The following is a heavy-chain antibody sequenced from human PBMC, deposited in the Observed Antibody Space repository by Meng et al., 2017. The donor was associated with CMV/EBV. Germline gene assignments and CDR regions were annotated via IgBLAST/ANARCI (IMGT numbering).Heavy chain of an antibody. V-gene: IGHV3-30-3*02. Sequence: GESLKISCAASGFTFSSYAMHWVRQAPGKGLEWVAVISYDGSNKYYADSVKGRFTISRDNSKNTENLQMNSLRAEDTAVYYCTKDSGRGGHLWFRGVDYWGRGTLVTVSS. J-gene: IGHJ4*01. CDR3: TKDSGRGGHLWFRGVDY. D-gene: IGHD3-10*01. CDR1: GFTFSSYA. CDR2: ISYDGSNK.